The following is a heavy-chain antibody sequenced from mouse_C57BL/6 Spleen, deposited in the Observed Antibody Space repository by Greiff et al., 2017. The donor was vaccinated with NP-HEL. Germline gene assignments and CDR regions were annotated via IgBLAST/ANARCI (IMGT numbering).Heavy chain of an antibody. V-gene: IGHV3-1*01. Sequence: EVQLVESGPGMVKPSQSLSLTCTVTGYSITSGYDWHWIRHFPGNKLEWMGYISYSGSTNYNPSLKSRISITHDTSKNHFFLKLNSVTTEDTATYYCARAGIYYDYDRNAMDYWGQGTSVTVSS. CDR1: GYSITSGYD. J-gene: IGHJ4*01. D-gene: IGHD2-4*01. CDR3: ARAGIYYDYDRNAMDY. CDR2: ISYSGST.